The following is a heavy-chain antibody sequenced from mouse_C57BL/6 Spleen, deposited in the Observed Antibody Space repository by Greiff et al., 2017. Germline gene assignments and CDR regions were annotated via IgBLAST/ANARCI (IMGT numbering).Heavy chain of an antibody. Sequence: QVQLQQPGAELVKPGASVKMSCKASGYTFTSYWITWVKQRPGQGLEWIGDIYPGSGSTNYNEKFKSKATLTVDPSSSTAYMQLSSRTSEDSAVYYCASPYYGNYDWYFEGWGTGTTVTVSS. CDR1: GYTFTSYW. J-gene: IGHJ1*03. V-gene: IGHV1-55*01. CDR2: IYPGSGST. CDR3: ASPYYGNYDWYFEG. D-gene: IGHD2-10*01.